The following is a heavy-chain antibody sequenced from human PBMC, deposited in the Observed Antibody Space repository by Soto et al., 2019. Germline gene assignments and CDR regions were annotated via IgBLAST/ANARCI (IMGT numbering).Heavy chain of an antibody. CDR3: ARDPIAVAGTGDWYFDL. J-gene: IGHJ2*01. CDR1: GFTFSSYA. Sequence: QVQLVESGGGVVQPGRSLRLSCAASGFTFSSYAMHWVRQAPGKGLEWVAVISYDGSNKYYADSVKGRFTISRDSSKNTLYLQMNSLRAEDTAVYYCARDPIAVAGTGDWYFDLWGRGTLVTVSS. CDR2: ISYDGSNK. D-gene: IGHD6-19*01. V-gene: IGHV3-30-3*01.